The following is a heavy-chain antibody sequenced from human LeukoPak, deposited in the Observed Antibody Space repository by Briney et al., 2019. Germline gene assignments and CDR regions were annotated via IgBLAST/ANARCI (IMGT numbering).Heavy chain of an antibody. V-gene: IGHV1-18*01. CDR2: ISAYNGNT. CDR1: GYTFTSYG. J-gene: IGHJ5*02. D-gene: IGHD6-13*01. CDR3: AREYSSSGGDWFDP. Sequence: PGASVKVSCKASGYTFTSYGISWVRQDPGQGLEWMGWISAYNGNTNYAQKLQGRVTMTTDTSTSTAYMELRSLRSDDTAVYYCAREYSSSGGDWFDPWGQGTLVTVSS.